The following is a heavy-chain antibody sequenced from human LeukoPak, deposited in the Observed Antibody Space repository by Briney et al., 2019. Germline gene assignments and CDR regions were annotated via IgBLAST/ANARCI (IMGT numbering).Heavy chain of an antibody. CDR1: GFSFSSYA. V-gene: IGHV3-30-3*01. J-gene: IGHJ3*02. Sequence: GRSLRLSCAASGFSFSSYAIHWVRQAPGKGLEWVAVISYDGSNKYCADSVKGRFTISRDNSKNTVYLQMSSLRAEDTAVFYCARDAHLFPFDIWGQGTMVTVSS. CDR3: ARDAHLFPFDI. D-gene: IGHD3-3*01. CDR2: ISYDGSNK.